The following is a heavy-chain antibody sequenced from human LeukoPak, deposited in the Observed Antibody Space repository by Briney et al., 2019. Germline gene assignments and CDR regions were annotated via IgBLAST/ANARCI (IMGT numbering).Heavy chain of an antibody. CDR1: GGSFSGYY. CDR2: IYYSGST. D-gene: IGHD2-2*01. J-gene: IGHJ5*02. CDR3: ARTTEDCSSTSCYQYWFDP. V-gene: IGHV4-59*01. Sequence: PSETLSLTCAVYGGSFSGYYWSWIRQPPGKGLEWIGYIYYSGSTNYNPSLKSRVTISVDTSKNQFSLKLNSVTAADTAVYYCARTTEDCSSTSCYQYWFDPWGQGTLVTVSS.